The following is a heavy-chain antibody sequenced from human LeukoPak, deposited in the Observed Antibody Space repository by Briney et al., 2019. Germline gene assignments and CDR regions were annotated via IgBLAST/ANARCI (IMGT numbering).Heavy chain of an antibody. CDR1: GGSFSGYY. CDR3: ARGSGSYHY. CDR2: INHSGST. D-gene: IGHD1-26*01. Sequence: PSETLSLTCAVYGGSFSGYYWSWIRQPPGKGLEWIGEINHSGSTNYNPSLKSRVTISVDTSKNQFSLKLSSVTAADTAVYYCARGSGSYHYGGQGTLVTVSS. J-gene: IGHJ4*02. V-gene: IGHV4-34*01.